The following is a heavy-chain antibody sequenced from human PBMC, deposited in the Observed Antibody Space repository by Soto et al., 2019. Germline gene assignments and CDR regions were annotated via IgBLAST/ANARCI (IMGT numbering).Heavy chain of an antibody. Sequence: SVKVSCKASGGTFSSYATSWVRQAPGQGLEWMGGIIPIFGTANYAQKFRGRVTITADESTSTAYMELSSLRSEDTAVYYCARSPPYSYGMDVWGQGTTVTVSS. CDR1: GGTFSSYA. CDR3: ARSPPYSYGMDV. CDR2: IIPIFGTA. J-gene: IGHJ6*02. V-gene: IGHV1-69*13. D-gene: IGHD4-4*01.